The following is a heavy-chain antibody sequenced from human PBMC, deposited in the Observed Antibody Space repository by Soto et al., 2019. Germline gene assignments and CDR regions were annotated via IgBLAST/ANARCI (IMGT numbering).Heavy chain of an antibody. D-gene: IGHD3-9*01. Sequence: ASVKVSCKASGYTFTSYGISWVRQAPGQGLEWMGWISAYNGNTNYAQKLQGRVTMTTDTSTSTAYMELRSLRSDDTAVYYCARVGDKRYFDSQPSSLDAFDIWGQGTMVTVSS. CDR3: ARVGDKRYFDSQPSSLDAFDI. V-gene: IGHV1-18*01. CDR1: GYTFTSYG. J-gene: IGHJ3*02. CDR2: ISAYNGNT.